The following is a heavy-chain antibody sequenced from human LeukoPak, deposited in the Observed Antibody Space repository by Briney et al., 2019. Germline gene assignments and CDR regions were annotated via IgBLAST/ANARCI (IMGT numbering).Heavy chain of an antibody. J-gene: IGHJ4*02. CDR1: GFTFTNYG. Sequence: ASVKVSCKASGFTFTNYGISWVRQAPGQGLEWMGWISTYNGDTDYAQKLKGRVTMTADTSTSTAYMELRSLRSDDTAVYYCARDPGQYYDILTGYYTPYYFDYWGQGTLVTVSS. CDR2: ISTYNGDT. D-gene: IGHD3-9*01. CDR3: ARDPGQYYDILTGYYTPYYFDY. V-gene: IGHV1-18*01.